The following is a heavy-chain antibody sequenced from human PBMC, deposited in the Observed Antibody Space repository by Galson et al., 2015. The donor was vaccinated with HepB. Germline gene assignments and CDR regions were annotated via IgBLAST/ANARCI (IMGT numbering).Heavy chain of an antibody. J-gene: IGHJ4*02. D-gene: IGHD3-3*01. Sequence: ETLSLTCAVYGGSFSGYYWSWIRQPPGKGLEWIGEINHSGSTNYNPSLKSRVTISVDTSKNQFSLKLSSVTAADTAVYYCARFNFGVVTPSVGFDYWGQGTLVTVSS. CDR1: GGSFSGYY. CDR2: INHSGST. CDR3: ARFNFGVVTPSVGFDY. V-gene: IGHV4-34*01.